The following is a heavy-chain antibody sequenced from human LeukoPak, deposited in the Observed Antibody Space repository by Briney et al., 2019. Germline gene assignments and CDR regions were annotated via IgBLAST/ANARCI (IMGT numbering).Heavy chain of an antibody. D-gene: IGHD5-24*01. J-gene: IGHJ4*02. CDR2: IFHNGHT. CDR1: DGSINSCY. CDR3: ASSRDGYNPPDY. V-gene: IGHV4-59*01. Sequence: SETLSLTCTVSDGSINSCYWNWIWQPPGKGLEWIGYIFHNGHTNSNPSLTSRVTISLDTSRNQFSLKLSSVTAADTAVYYCASSRDGYNPPDYWGQGTLITVSS.